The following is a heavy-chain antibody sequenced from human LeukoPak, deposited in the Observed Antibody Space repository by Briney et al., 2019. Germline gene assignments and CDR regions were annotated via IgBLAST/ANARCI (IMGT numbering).Heavy chain of an antibody. V-gene: IGHV4-59*01. Sequence: SETLSLTCTVSGGSIGSYYWSWIRQPPGKGLEWIGYFYYTGSTNYNPSLKSRVTISADTSKTQFSLKLNSVTAADTAVYYCARDRGYSYGSDAFDIWGQGTMVTVSS. CDR3: ARDRGYSYGSDAFDI. CDR2: FYYTGST. D-gene: IGHD5-18*01. J-gene: IGHJ3*02. CDR1: GGSIGSYY.